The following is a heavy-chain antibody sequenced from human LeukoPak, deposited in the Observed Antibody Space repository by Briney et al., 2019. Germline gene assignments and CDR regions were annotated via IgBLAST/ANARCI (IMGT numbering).Heavy chain of an antibody. V-gene: IGHV1-69*06. J-gene: IGHJ4*02. D-gene: IGHD5-18*01. CDR1: GYTFTGYY. Sequence: GASVKVSCKASGYTFTGYYMHWVRQAPGQGLEWMGGIIPIFGTANYAQKFQGRVTITADKSTSTAYMELSSLRSEDTAVYYCARGLLSGYSYGYGYWGQGTLVTVSS. CDR2: IIPIFGTA. CDR3: ARGLLSGYSYGYGY.